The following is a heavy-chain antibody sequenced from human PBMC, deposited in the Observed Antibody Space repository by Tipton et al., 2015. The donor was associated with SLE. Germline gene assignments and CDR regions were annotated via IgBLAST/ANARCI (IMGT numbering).Heavy chain of an antibody. CDR3: ARETVYGGNSPFGY. V-gene: IGHV3-23*01. CDR2: LSASCQAT. J-gene: IGHJ4*02. D-gene: IGHD4-23*01. CDR1: GFTFISYA. Sequence: SLRLSCAASGFTFISYAMNWVRPAPGQGLGWVSTLSASCQATYYADSVRGRFTISRDNSKNTLYLQMNSLRAEDTAVYYCARETVYGGNSPFGYWGQGTLVTVSS.